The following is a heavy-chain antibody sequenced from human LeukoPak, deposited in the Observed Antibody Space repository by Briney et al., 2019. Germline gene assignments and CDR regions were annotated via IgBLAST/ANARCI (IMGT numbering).Heavy chain of an antibody. V-gene: IGHV4-39*01. Sequence: PSETLSLTCTVSGGSISSSSYYRGWIRKPPGKAGEWIGSVYYSGSTYYNPSLKSRVTISVDTSKNQFSLKLSSVTAADAAVYYCARQQWQPIFDYWGQGTLVTVSS. D-gene: IGHD6-19*01. CDR2: VYYSGST. CDR3: ARQQWQPIFDY. CDR1: GGSISSSSYY. J-gene: IGHJ4*02.